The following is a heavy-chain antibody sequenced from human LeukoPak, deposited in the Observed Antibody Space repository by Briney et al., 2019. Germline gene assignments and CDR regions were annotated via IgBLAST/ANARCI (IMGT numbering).Heavy chain of an antibody. CDR3: AREEVVRGVRFDY. CDR1: GFTFSSYE. CDR2: ISSSGSTI. V-gene: IGHV3-48*03. J-gene: IGHJ4*02. Sequence: GGSLRLSCAASGFTFSSYEMNWVRQAPGKGLEWVSYISSSGSTIYYADSVKGRFTISRDNAKNSLYLQMNSLRAEDTAVYYYAREEVVRGVRFDYWGQGTLVTVSS. D-gene: IGHD3-10*01.